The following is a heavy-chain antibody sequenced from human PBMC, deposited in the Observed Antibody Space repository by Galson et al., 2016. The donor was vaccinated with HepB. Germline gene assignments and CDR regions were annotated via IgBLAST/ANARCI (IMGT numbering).Heavy chain of an antibody. CDR3: ARQKAGIAVPENFYSYYSLDV. V-gene: IGHV5-10-1*01. D-gene: IGHD6-19*01. J-gene: IGHJ6*02. CDR1: GYSFTSYW. CDR2: IDPSDSYT. Sequence: QSGAEVTKPGESLRISCKGSGYSFTSYWINWVRQMPGKGLEWMGRIDPSDSYTNYSPSFQGHVTISADRSIDTAYLQWSSLKASDTAMYYCARQKAGIAVPENFYSYYSLDVWGQGTTVTVSS.